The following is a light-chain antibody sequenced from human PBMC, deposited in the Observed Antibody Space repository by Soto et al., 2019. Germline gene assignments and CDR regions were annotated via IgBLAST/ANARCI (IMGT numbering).Light chain of an antibody. Sequence: QSALTQPASVSGSPGQSITISCSGSSSDVGSGDSVSWYQHHPGKAPKLVIYEVTTRPSGVSDRFSGSKSVNTASLTISGLQAEDEADYYCRSYTTSGSSVFGTGTKVTAL. CDR2: EVT. CDR1: SSDVGSGDS. J-gene: IGLJ1*01. CDR3: RSYTTSGSSV. V-gene: IGLV2-14*01.